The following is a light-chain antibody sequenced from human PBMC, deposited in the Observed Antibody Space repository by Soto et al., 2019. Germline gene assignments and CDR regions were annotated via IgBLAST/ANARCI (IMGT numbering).Light chain of an antibody. CDR3: QVWDSSSDHRVV. V-gene: IGLV3-21*02. J-gene: IGLJ2*01. Sequence: SYELTQAPSVSVAPGQTARITCGGNNIAIKSVHWYQQKPGQAPVLVVYDDGDRPSGIPERFSGSNSENTATLTITRVEAGDEADYHCQVWDSSSDHRVVFGGGTKVTVL. CDR1: NIAIKS. CDR2: DDG.